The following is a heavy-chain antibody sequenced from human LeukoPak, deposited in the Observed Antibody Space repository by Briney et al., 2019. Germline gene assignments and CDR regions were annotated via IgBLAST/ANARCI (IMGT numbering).Heavy chain of an antibody. CDR2: IYYSGST. CDR3: ARGGNSFDP. J-gene: IGHJ5*02. D-gene: IGHD3-10*01. Sequence: SETLSLTCTVSRVSISSYYCSCIRHPPGKGRQWIGYIYYSGSTNYNPYLKSRVTISVATYKNPFSLKLSSVTAADTAVYYCARGGNSFDPWGQGTLVTVSS. CDR1: RVSISSYY. V-gene: IGHV4-59*01.